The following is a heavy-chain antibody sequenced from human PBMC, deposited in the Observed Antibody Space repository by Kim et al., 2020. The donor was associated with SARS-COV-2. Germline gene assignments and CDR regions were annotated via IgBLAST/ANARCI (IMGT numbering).Heavy chain of an antibody. J-gene: IGHJ6*02. V-gene: IGHV4-59*01. CDR3: ATLSGAYYYYGMDV. D-gene: IGHD3-10*01. Sequence: PALKSRVTISVDTSKNQFSMKLSAVTAADTAVYYCATLSGAYYYYGMDVWGQGTTVTVSS.